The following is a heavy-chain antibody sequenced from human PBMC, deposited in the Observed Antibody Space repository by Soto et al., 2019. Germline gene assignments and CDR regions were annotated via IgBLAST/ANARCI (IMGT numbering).Heavy chain of an antibody. CDR3: AAGEASSRNLAPYYLDF. J-gene: IGHJ4*02. CDR2: IHYSGTT. Sequence: SETLSLTCTVSGGSMRNYFWAWIRQPPGKGLEWIGYIHYSGTTSFFPSYNPSLRSRVTISEDTSKNQFSLKLLSVTTADTAVYFCAAGEASSRNLAPYYLDFWGQGTLVTVSS. V-gene: IGHV4-59*01. CDR1: GGSMRNYF. D-gene: IGHD6-13*01.